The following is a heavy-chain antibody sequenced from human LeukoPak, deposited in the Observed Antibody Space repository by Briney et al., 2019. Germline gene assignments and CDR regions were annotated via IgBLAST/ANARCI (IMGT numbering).Heavy chain of an antibody. CDR3: ARRVGAAAARRRPTYNNWFDP. CDR2: IYYSGST. CDR1: GGSISSYY. D-gene: IGHD6-13*01. Sequence: SETLSLTCTVSGGSISSYYWSWIRQPPGKGLEWIGYIYYSGSTNYNPSLKSRVTISVDTSKNQFSLKLSSVTAADTAVYYCARRVGAAAARRRPTYNNWFDPWGQGTLVTVSS. V-gene: IGHV4-59*12. J-gene: IGHJ5*02.